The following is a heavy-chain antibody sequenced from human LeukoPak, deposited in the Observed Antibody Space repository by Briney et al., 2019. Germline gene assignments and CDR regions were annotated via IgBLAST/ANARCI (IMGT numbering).Heavy chain of an antibody. D-gene: IGHD3-22*01. Sequence: PGGSLRLSCAASGFTFSSYGMHWVRQAPGKGLEWVAVISYDGSNKYYADSVKGRFTISRDNSKNTLYLQMNSLRAEDTAVYYCARDGPYYYDSSVYYFDYWGQGTLVTVSS. J-gene: IGHJ4*02. V-gene: IGHV3-30*03. CDR2: ISYDGSNK. CDR1: GFTFSSYG. CDR3: ARDGPYYYDSSVYYFDY.